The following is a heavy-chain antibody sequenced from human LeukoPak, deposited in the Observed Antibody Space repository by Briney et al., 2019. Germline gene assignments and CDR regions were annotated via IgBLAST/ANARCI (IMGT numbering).Heavy chain of an antibody. CDR2: IRHSGST. J-gene: IGHJ4*02. CDR1: GDSISDSDW. Sequence: SGTLSPTCAVSGDSISDSDWWTWVRQPPGKGLEWIGEIRHSGSTNYSPSLKSRVTISIDKSKNQLSLKLSSVTAADTANYFCARAGIPWNPADCWGQGTLVIVSS. V-gene: IGHV4-4*02. CDR3: ARAGIPWNPADC. D-gene: IGHD1-14*01.